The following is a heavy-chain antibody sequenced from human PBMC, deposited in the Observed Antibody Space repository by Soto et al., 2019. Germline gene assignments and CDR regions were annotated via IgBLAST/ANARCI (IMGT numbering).Heavy chain of an antibody. Sequence: GGSLRLSCAASGFTVSSNYMSWVRQAPGKGLEWVSVIYSGGSTYNPDSGKGRFTISRDNSKNTRYLQMNSLRAEDTAVYYCARDVSTRIGRSPGDYYYYYYMDVWGKGTTVTVSS. D-gene: IGHD3-16*01. V-gene: IGHV3-66*01. CDR1: GFTVSSNY. J-gene: IGHJ6*03. CDR3: ARDVSTRIGRSPGDYYYYYYMDV. CDR2: IYSGGST.